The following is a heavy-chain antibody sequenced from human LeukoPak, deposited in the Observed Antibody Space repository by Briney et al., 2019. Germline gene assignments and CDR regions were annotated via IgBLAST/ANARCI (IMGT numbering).Heavy chain of an antibody. CDR3: XXXXXXXXXXPALYYYYYGMDV. CDR2: ISGSGGST. Sequence: GGSLRLSCAASGFTFSSYAMSWVRQAPGKGLEWVSAISGSGGSTYYADSVKGRFTISRDNSKNTLYLQMNSLRAEDTAVYYXXXXXXXXXXXPALYYYYYGMDVWGQGTTVTVSS. V-gene: IGHV3-23*01. CDR1: GFTFSSYA. D-gene: IGHD2-2*01. J-gene: IGHJ6*02.